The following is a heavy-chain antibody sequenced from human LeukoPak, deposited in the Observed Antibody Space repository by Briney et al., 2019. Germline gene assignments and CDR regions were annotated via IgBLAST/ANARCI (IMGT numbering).Heavy chain of an antibody. CDR1: GDSINRGYW. D-gene: IGHD4-17*01. CDR2: IWHSGST. CDR3: ATRVYGDSGPFDN. J-gene: IGHJ4*02. Sequence: SETLSLTCTVSGDSINRGYWWSWVRQAPGKGLEWIGQIWHSGSTNYNPSLTTRVTISIDKSKNHFSLKLTSGTAADTAVYYCATRVYGDSGPFDNWGQGILVAVSS. V-gene: IGHV4-4*02.